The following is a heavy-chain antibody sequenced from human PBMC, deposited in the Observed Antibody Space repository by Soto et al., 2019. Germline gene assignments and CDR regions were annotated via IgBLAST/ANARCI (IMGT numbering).Heavy chain of an antibody. V-gene: IGHV4-59*08. Sequence: SETWSLTCTVSCCSIQSYYWSWIRQPPGKGLEWIGYIYYSGSTNYNPFLKSRVTISVDTSKNQFSLKLSSVTAADTAVYYCARRYGGAFDIWGHGTMVT. CDR1: CCSIQSYY. CDR2: IYYSGST. D-gene: IGHD3-10*01. CDR3: ARRYGGAFDI. J-gene: IGHJ3*02.